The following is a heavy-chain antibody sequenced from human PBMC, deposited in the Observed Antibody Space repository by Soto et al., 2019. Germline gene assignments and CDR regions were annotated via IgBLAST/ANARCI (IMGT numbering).Heavy chain of an antibody. J-gene: IGHJ6*02. V-gene: IGHV3-23*01. Sequence: EVHLLESGGDLVQPGGSLRLSCTASGLTFSTYAMRWVRQAPGQWLAWVSAIGGSGTGGRTYYADSVKGRFTISRDNSKNTVYLQMNRLRADDTAVDYWAKSPGGLDGYNADYYGMDVWGQGTTVTVSS. CDR3: AKSPGGLDGYNADYYGMDV. CDR2: IGGSGTGGRT. CDR1: GLTFSTYA. D-gene: IGHD5-12*01.